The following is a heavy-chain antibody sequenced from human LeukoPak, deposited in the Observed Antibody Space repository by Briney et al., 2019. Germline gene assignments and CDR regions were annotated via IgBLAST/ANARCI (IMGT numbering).Heavy chain of an antibody. V-gene: IGHV3-7*01. CDR2: IKQDGSER. J-gene: IGHJ4*02. Sequence: GWSLRLSCATSGFTFSRHWMTWVRQAPGKGPEWVANIKQDGSERYYVHSVRGRFTISRDNANNALYLQMNSLRAEDTAVYYCARDGGHSTDLDYWGPGILVTVSS. D-gene: IGHD2-8*02. CDR1: GFTFSRHW. CDR3: ARDGGHSTDLDY.